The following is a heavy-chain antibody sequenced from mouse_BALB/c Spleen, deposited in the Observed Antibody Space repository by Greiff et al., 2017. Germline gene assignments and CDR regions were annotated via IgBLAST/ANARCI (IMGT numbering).Heavy chain of an antibody. Sequence: EVKLVESGGGLVKPGGSLKLSCAASGFTFSSYTMSWVRQTPEKRLEWVATISSGGSYTYYPDSVKGRFTISRDNAKNTLYLQMSSLKSEDTAMYYCTRDKNYYGSSPYYFDYWGQGTTLTVSS. V-gene: IGHV5-6-4*01. J-gene: IGHJ2*01. CDR2: ISSGGSYT. D-gene: IGHD1-1*01. CDR1: GFTFSSYT. CDR3: TRDKNYYGSSPYYFDY.